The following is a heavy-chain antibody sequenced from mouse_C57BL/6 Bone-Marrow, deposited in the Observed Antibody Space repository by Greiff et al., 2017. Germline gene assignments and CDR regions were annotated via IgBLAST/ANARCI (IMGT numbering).Heavy chain of an antibody. D-gene: IGHD6-1*01. J-gene: IGHJ4*01. CDR2: IYPGSGST. CDR1: GYTFTSYW. CDR3: ARGKFSLRAMEY. V-gene: IGHV1-55*01. Sequence: QVQLKQPGAELVKPGASVKMSCKASGYTFTSYWITWVKQRPGQGLEWIGDIYPGSGSTNYNEKFKSKATLTVDTSSSTAYMQLSSLTSEDSAVYYCARGKFSLRAMEYWGQGTSVTVSS.